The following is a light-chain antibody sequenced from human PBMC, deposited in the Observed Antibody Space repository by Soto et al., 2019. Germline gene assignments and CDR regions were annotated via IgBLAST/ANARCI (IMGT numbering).Light chain of an antibody. J-gene: IGKJ4*01. CDR2: AAS. CDR1: QSISSN. CDR3: QRSYNTPFT. V-gene: IGKV1-39*01. Sequence: DIQMTQSPSSLSASVGDRATITCGASQSISSNLSWYQQKPGKAPKLLNYAASSLQSGVPSRFSGSGSGTDFTLAISSLQPDDFSPYFCQRSYNTPFTFGGGTNVQIK.